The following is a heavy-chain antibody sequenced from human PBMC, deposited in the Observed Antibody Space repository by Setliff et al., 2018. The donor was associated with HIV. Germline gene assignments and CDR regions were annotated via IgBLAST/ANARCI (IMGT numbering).Heavy chain of an antibody. CDR3: ARVPYRSAWFSGGHDAFDI. Sequence: ASVKVSCKASGGTFSSHAINWVRQAPGQGLEWMGWISGFNGNTKYAQSFQDRVAMTTETATSTAYMEMRSLRSDDTAVYFCARVPYRSAWFSGGHDAFDIWGQGTMVTVSS. CDR1: GGTFSSHA. D-gene: IGHD6-19*01. CDR2: ISGFNGNT. J-gene: IGHJ3*02. V-gene: IGHV1-18*01.